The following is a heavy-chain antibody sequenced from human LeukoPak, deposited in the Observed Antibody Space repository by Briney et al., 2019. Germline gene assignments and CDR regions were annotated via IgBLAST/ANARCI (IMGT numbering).Heavy chain of an antibody. CDR3: ARRRYYDGSGYLE. CDR2: IYYSGRT. CDR1: GDSVGRSDSY. D-gene: IGHD3-22*01. Sequence: SETLSLTCSVSGDSVGRSDSYWDWIRQPPGKGLEWIGTIYYSGRTYYSPSLKSRVTMSVDPSNNQFSLNLRSVTAADTAVYYCARRRYYDGSGYLEWGQGTLLGVSS. V-gene: IGHV4-39*01. J-gene: IGHJ1*01.